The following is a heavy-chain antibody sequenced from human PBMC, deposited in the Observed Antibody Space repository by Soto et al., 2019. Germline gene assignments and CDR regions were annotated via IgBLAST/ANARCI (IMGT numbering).Heavy chain of an antibody. CDR3: ARGIAAAGNINWFDP. J-gene: IGHJ5*02. CDR1: GGSFSGYY. CDR2: INHSGST. Sequence: SETLSLTCAVYGGSFSGYYWSWIRQPPGKGLEWIGEINHSGSTNYNPSLKSRVTISVDTSKNQFSLKLSSVTAADTAVYYCARGIAAAGNINWFDPWGQGTLVTVSS. V-gene: IGHV4-34*01. D-gene: IGHD6-13*01.